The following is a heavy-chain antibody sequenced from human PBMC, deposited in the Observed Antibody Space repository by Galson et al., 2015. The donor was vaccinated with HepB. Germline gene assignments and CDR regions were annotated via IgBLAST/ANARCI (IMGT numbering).Heavy chain of an antibody. J-gene: IGHJ4*02. Sequence: ETLSLTCAVSGGSISSSNWWSWVRQPPGKGLEWIGEIYHSGSTNYNPSLKSRVTISVDKSKNQFSLKLSSVTAADTAVYYCARVFRGWTGVFDYWGQGTLVTVSS. V-gene: IGHV4-4*02. D-gene: IGHD6-19*01. CDR1: GGSISSSNW. CDR3: ARVFRGWTGVFDY. CDR2: IYHSGST.